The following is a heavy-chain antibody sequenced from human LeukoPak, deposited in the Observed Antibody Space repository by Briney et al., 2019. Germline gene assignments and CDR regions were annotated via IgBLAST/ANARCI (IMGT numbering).Heavy chain of an antibody. CDR1: GGSISSYY. J-gene: IGHJ4*02. CDR2: IYYSGST. D-gene: IGHD2-15*01. CDR3: ARVGPFYCSGGSCPSYYFDY. V-gene: IGHV4-59*08. Sequence: PSETLSLTCTVSGGSISSYYWSWIRQPPGKGLEWIGDIYYSGSTYYNPSLKSRVTISVDTSKNHFSLKLSSVTAADTAVYYCARVGPFYCSGGSCPSYYFDYWGQGTLVTVSS.